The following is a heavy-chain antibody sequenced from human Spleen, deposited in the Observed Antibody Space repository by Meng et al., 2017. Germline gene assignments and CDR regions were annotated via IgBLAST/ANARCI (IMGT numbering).Heavy chain of an antibody. J-gene: IGHJ4*02. CDR2: INPKSGDT. CDR1: GHNFPDYY. Sequence: QGQRVQVGAEVKKPGASVKASCKPSGHNFPDYYIHWVRRAPGQGLEWMGRINPKSGDTHYAQKFQARVTMTGDTSISTAYMELSGLRSDDTAMYYCARDEDISAAGKLFGDYWGQGTLVTVSS. V-gene: IGHV1-2*06. D-gene: IGHD6-25*01. CDR3: ARDEDISAAGKLFGDY.